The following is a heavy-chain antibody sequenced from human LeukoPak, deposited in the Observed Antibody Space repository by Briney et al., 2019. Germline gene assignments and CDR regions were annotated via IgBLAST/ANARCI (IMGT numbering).Heavy chain of an antibody. CDR1: GYTFTSCA. CDR3: ARGERSDYSSGYYYGYNWFDP. Sequence: ASVKVSCKASGYTFTSCAMHWVRQAPGQRLEWMGWINAGNGNTKYSQKFQGRVTITRDTSASTAYMELSSLRSEDTAVYYCARGERSDYSSGYYYGYNWFDPWGQGTLVTVSS. D-gene: IGHD3-22*01. CDR2: INAGNGNT. J-gene: IGHJ5*02. V-gene: IGHV1-3*01.